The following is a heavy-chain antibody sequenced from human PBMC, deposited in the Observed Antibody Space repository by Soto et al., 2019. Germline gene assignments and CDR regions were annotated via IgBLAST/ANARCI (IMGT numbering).Heavy chain of an antibody. CDR1: AFTFSTDG. D-gene: IGHD3-9*01. J-gene: IGHJ4*02. Sequence: QVQLVESGGGVVQPGTSLRVSCAASAFTFSTDGMHWVRQAPGQGLEWVAVISYDGGYKYYADSVRGRFTISRDNSRNTLYLEMNSLRGEDTAVYYCARGTYYDILTPDYWGQGTLVTVSS. CDR2: ISYDGGYK. CDR3: ARGTYYDILTPDY. V-gene: IGHV3-30*03.